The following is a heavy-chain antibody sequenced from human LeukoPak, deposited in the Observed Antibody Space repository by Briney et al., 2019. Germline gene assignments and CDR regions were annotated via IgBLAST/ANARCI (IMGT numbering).Heavy chain of an antibody. CDR3: ARGSDSAFFNY. D-gene: IGHD3/OR15-3a*01. CDR1: GFTFSSYA. J-gene: IGHJ4*02. Sequence: PGGSLRLSCAASGFTFSSYATHWVRQTPDKGLEWGAVVSYDGRKRYYADSEKGRFTISRDSSKNTLYLQMNSLRAEDTAVYYCARGSDSAFFNYWGQGTLVTVSS. V-gene: IGHV3-30*04. CDR2: VSYDGRKR.